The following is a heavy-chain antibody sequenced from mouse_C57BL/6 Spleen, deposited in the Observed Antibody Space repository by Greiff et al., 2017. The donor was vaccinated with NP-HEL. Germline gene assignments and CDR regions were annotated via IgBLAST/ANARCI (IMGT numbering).Heavy chain of an antibody. CDR1: GYTFTDYE. Sequence: VQLQQSGAELVRPGASVTLSCKASGYTFTDYEMHWVKQTPVHGLDWIGAIDPETGGTAYNQKFKGKAILTADKSSSTAYMELRSLTSEDSAVYYCTRSEWLRPYYFDYWGQGTTLTVSS. D-gene: IGHD2-2*01. CDR3: TRSEWLRPYYFDY. J-gene: IGHJ2*01. CDR2: IDPETGGT. V-gene: IGHV1-15*01.